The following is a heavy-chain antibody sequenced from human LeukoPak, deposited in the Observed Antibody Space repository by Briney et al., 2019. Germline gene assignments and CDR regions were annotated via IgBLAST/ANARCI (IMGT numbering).Heavy chain of an antibody. CDR3: ARVRVSSYYGMDI. D-gene: IGHD2/OR15-2a*01. J-gene: IGHJ6*02. V-gene: IGHV3-7*05. CDR1: GFTFSTYW. Sequence: GGSLRLSCAASGFTFSTYWMSWVRRAPGKGLEWGANINQDESEKYYVDSVKGRFTISRDNAKNSLYLQMNSLRAEDTAVYYCARVRVSSYYGMDIWGQGATVTVSS. CDR2: INQDESEK.